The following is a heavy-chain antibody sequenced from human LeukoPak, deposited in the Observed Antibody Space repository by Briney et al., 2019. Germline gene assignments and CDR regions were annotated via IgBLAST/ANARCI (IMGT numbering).Heavy chain of an antibody. CDR1: GGSLSGYY. CDR3: ASSRPKLLWFGELFDGMDV. D-gene: IGHD3-10*01. Sequence: SETLSLTCAVYGGSLSGYYWSGIRQPPGKGLEWIGEINHSGCTNYNPSLKSRVTISVDTSKNQFSLKLSSVTAADTAVYYCASSRPKLLWFGELFDGMDVWGQGTTVTVSS. J-gene: IGHJ6*02. V-gene: IGHV4-34*01. CDR2: INHSGCT.